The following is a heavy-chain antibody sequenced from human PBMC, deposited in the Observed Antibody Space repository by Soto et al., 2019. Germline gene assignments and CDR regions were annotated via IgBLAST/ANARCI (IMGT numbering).Heavy chain of an antibody. J-gene: IGHJ6*02. D-gene: IGHD1-20*01. Sequence: ASVKVSCKASGYTFTGYYMHWVRQAPGQGLEWMGWINPNSGGTNYAQKFQGRVTMTRDTSISTAYMELSRLRSDDTAVYYCARVPPVSYGMDVWGQGTTVTVYS. CDR1: GYTFTGYY. V-gene: IGHV1-2*02. CDR3: ARVPPVSYGMDV. CDR2: INPNSGGT.